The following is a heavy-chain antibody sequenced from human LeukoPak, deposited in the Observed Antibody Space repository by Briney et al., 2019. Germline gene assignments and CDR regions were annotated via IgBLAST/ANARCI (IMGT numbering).Heavy chain of an antibody. D-gene: IGHD3-16*02. CDR1: GFTFSSYS. V-gene: IGHV3-48*04. J-gene: IGHJ4*02. Sequence: PGGSLRLSCAASGFTFSSYSMNWVRQAPGKGLEWVSYISSSSSTIYYADSVKGRFTISRDNAKNSLYLQMNSLRAEDTAVYYCARGYDYVWGSYRYTSYYFDYWGQGTLVTVSS. CDR3: ARGYDYVWGSYRYTSYYFDY. CDR2: ISSSSSTI.